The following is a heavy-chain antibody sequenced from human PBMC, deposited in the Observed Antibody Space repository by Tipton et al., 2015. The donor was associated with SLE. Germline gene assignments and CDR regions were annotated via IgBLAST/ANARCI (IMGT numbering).Heavy chain of an antibody. CDR2: IRYDGTNE. Sequence: SLRLSCAASGFTFSTYAMHWVRQAPGKGLEWVSVIRYDGTNEYYADSVRGRFIISRDNSKNTLYLQMNGLRAEDTAVYYCTRGGRNTSYYWQYWGQGTLVTVSS. D-gene: IGHD3-22*01. CDR1: GFTFSTYA. J-gene: IGHJ4*02. CDR3: TRGGRNTSYYWQY. V-gene: IGHV3-33*03.